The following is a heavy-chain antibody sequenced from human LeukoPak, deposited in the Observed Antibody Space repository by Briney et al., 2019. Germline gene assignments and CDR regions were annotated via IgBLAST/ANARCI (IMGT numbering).Heavy chain of an antibody. CDR3: ALCSRNYEYYFDY. D-gene: IGHD3-16*01. CDR2: FDPEDGET. Sequence: ASVKVSCKVSGYTLSELSMHWVRQAPGKGLEWMGGFDPEDGETIYAQKFQGRVTITRDTSASTASMELSSLRSEDTALYYCALCSRNYEYYFDYWGQGTLVTVSS. V-gene: IGHV1-24*01. J-gene: IGHJ4*02. CDR1: GYTLSELS.